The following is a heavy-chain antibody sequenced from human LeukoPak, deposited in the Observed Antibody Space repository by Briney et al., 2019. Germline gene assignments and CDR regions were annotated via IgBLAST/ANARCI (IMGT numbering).Heavy chain of an antibody. CDR3: ANHPPYERSHLYYFDY. CDR2: INTSGGST. J-gene: IGHJ4*02. V-gene: IGHV3-23*01. D-gene: IGHD5-12*01. CDR1: GFTFSSYG. Sequence: GGSLRLSCAASGFTFSSYGMSWVRQAPGKGLEWVSAINTSGGSTYYADSVKGRFTISRDNSKNTLYLQMISLRAEDTAVYYCANHPPYERSHLYYFDYWGQGTLVTVSS.